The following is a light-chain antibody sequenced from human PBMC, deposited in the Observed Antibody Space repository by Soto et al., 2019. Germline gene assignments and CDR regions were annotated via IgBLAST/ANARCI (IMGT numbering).Light chain of an antibody. J-gene: IGKJ4*01. V-gene: IGKV3-20*01. CDR3: QQYGSSPPLT. Sequence: EFVLTQSPGTLSLSPGERATLSCRASQSVGSNSLAWYQQKPGQAPRILIYGASTRATGIPDRFSGSGSGTDFPLTISRLEREDFAGYYCQQYGSSPPLTFGGGTKVEIK. CDR2: GAS. CDR1: QSVGSNS.